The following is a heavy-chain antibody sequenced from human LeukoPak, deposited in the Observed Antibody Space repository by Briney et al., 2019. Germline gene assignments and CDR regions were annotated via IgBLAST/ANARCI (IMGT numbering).Heavy chain of an antibody. CDR1: GGSISSYY. D-gene: IGHD3-10*01. Sequence: SETLSLTCTVSGGSISSYYWSWIRQPPGKGLEWIGYIYYSGSTNYNPSLKSRVTISVDTSKNQFSLKLSSVTAADTAVYYCARDLGEAGSYSSPGWFDPWGQGTLVTVSS. CDR2: IYYSGST. J-gene: IGHJ5*02. CDR3: ARDLGEAGSYSSPGWFDP. V-gene: IGHV4-59*01.